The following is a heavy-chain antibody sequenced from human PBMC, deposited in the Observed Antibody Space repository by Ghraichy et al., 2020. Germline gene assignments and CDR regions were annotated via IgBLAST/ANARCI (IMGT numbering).Heavy chain of an antibody. CDR2: IHPGGGSR. CDR3: ARATSMAADH. Sequence: ASVKVSCKASGYTFTNYYMHWVRQAPGQGLEWMGVIHPGGGSRIYAQTFQDRVTMTTDTSTSTFYMELSSLRSDDTAVYYCARATSMAADHWGQGTLVTVSS. V-gene: IGHV1-46*01. J-gene: IGHJ4*02. D-gene: IGHD5-24*01. CDR1: GYTFTNYY.